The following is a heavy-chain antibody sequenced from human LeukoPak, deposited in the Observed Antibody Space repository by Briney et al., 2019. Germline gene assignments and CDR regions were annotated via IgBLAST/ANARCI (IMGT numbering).Heavy chain of an antibody. CDR3: ARGSTYYDSSGQVPFDY. D-gene: IGHD3-22*01. CDR2: ISYDGSKK. V-gene: IGHV3-30*03. CDR1: GFTFSSYG. Sequence: GGSLRLSYAASGFTFSSYGMHWVRQAQGKGLEWVTVISYDGSKKYYVDSVKGRFTISRDNGKNTLYLQMNSLRAEDTAIYYCARGSTYYDSSGQVPFDYWGQGTLVTVSS. J-gene: IGHJ4*02.